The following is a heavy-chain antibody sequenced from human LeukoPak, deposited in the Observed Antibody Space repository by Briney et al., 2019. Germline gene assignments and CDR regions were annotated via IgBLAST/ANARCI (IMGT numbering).Heavy chain of an antibody. V-gene: IGHV3-7*01. CDR1: GFTFSSYW. D-gene: IGHD3-16*01. Sequence: GRSLRLSCAASGFTFSSYWMSWVRQAPGKGLEWVANIKQDGSEKYYVDSVKGRFTISRDNAKNSLYLQMNSLRAEDTAVYYCARDLVRYYFYYWGQGTLVTVSS. CDR3: ARDLVRYYFYY. J-gene: IGHJ4*02. CDR2: IKQDGSEK.